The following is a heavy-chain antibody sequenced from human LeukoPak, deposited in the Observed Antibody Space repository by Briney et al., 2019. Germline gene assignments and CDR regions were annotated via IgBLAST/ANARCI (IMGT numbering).Heavy chain of an antibody. J-gene: IGHJ3*02. CDR3: ARGLYDFWSGLTFDI. CDR1: GFTFSSYA. D-gene: IGHD3-3*01. CDR2: ISGSGGST. V-gene: IGHV3-23*01. Sequence: GGSLRLSCAASGFTFSSYAMSWVRQAPGKGLEWVSAISGSGGSTYYADSVKGRFTISRDNSKNTLYLQMNSLRAEDTAVYYCARGLYDFWSGLTFDIWGQGTMVTVSS.